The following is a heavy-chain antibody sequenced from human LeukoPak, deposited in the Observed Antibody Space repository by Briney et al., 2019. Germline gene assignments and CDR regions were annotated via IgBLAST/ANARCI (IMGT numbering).Heavy chain of an antibody. Sequence: PSETLSLTCTVSGGSISSSSYYWGWIRQPPGKGLEWIGSIYYSGSTYYNPSLKSRVTISVDTSKNQFSLKLSSVTAADTAVYYCALTTVTTSVGFAVDYWGQGTLVTVSS. J-gene: IGHJ4*02. D-gene: IGHD4-17*01. V-gene: IGHV4-39*01. CDR2: IYYSGST. CDR1: GGSISSSSYY. CDR3: ALTTVTTSVGFAVDY.